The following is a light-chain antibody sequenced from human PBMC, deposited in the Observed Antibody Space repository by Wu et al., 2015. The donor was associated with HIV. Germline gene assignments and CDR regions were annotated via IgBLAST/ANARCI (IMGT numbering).Light chain of an antibody. J-gene: IGKJ1*01. CDR3: QQYGTSPRT. CDR1: QSVGRNS. V-gene: IGKV3-20*01. CDR2: GVS. Sequence: EIVLTQSPGTLSLFPGERATLSCRASQSVGRNSLAWYQQKPGQAPRLFIYGVSSRATGSPDRFSGSGSGTDFTLTISRLEPEDFAVYYCQQYGTSPRTFGQGTKVEIK.